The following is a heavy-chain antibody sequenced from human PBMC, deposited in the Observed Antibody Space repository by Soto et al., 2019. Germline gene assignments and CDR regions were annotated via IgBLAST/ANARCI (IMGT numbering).Heavy chain of an antibody. Sequence: PSVKVYCKASGYTFTSYGISWVRQAAGQGLEGMGWISAYNGNTNYAQKLQGRAIMTTDTSTSTAYMELRSLRSDDTAVYYCTRDQGNGPDFDYWGQGTLVTVSS. V-gene: IGHV1-18*01. D-gene: IGHD2-8*01. CDR3: TRDQGNGPDFDY. CDR2: ISAYNGNT. J-gene: IGHJ4*02. CDR1: GYTFTSYG.